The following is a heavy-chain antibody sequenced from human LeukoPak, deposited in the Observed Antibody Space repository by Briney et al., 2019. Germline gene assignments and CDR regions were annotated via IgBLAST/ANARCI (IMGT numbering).Heavy chain of an antibody. Sequence: GGSEGLFRAASGFTFSSYALSWVSQAPGKGLEWVSSISVSGGSTYYANSVKGRFTISRDNSMDTLYLQMNSLRADDSAVYYCAKYNLGGYGYGYDYWGQGTLVTVSS. V-gene: IGHV3-23*01. CDR1: GFTFSSYA. CDR2: ISVSGGST. J-gene: IGHJ4*02. CDR3: AKYNLGGYGYGYDY. D-gene: IGHD5-18*01.